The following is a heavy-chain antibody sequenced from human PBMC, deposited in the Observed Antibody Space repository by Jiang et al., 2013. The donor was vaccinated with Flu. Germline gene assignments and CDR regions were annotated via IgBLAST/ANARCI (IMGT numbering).Heavy chain of an antibody. J-gene: IGHJ4*02. CDR3: ARDLIGQSTGN. CDR1: GYTFTRYA. V-gene: IGHV7-4-1*02. CDR2: ISPNTGKP. D-gene: IGHD3-10*01. Sequence: SGYTFTRYAMNWVRQAPGQGLEWMGNISPNTGKPRYAQGFTGRYVFSLDTSVSTAYLQISSLKAEDTAVYYCARDLIGQSTGNWGQGTLVTVSS.